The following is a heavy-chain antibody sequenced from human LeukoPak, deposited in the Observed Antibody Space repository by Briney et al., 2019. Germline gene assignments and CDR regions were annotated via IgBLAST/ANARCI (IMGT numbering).Heavy chain of an antibody. V-gene: IGHV1-2*02. Sequence: ASVKVSCKASGYTFTGYYMHWVRQAPGQGLEWMGWINPNSGGTNYAQKFQGRVTMTRGTSISTAYMELSRLRSDDTAVYYCARELNQAAAGNDYWGQGTLVTVSS. J-gene: IGHJ4*02. CDR2: INPNSGGT. D-gene: IGHD6-13*01. CDR3: ARELNQAAAGNDY. CDR1: GYTFTGYY.